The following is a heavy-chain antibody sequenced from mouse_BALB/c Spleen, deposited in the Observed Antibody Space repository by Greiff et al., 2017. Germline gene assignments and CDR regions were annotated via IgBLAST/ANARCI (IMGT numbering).Heavy chain of an antibody. Sequence: EVKLMESGGGLVQPGGSLKLSCAASGFTFSSYGMSWVRQTPDKRLELVATINSNGGSTYYPDSVKGRFTISRDNAKNTLYLQMSSLKSEDTAMYYCAREGNSLLRLGWYFDVWGAGTTVTVSS. CDR2: INSNGGST. CDR1: GFTFSSYG. CDR3: AREGNSLLRLGWYFDV. J-gene: IGHJ1*01. D-gene: IGHD1-2*01. V-gene: IGHV5-6-3*01.